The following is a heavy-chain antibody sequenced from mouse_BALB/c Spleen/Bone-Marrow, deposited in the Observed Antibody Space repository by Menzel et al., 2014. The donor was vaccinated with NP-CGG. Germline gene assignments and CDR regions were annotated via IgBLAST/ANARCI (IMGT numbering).Heavy chain of an antibody. V-gene: IGHV1-53*01. J-gene: IGHJ1*01. CDR3: TRSNNGSSFFDV. Sequence: VQLQQSGAELVKPGASVKLSCKASGYTFTRYYMYWVKQRPGQGLEWIGEINPTNGGTNFNEKFKSKATLTVDKSSSTQYMQLSSLTSEDSAVYYCTRSNNGSSFFDVWGAGTTVTVSS. CDR1: GYTFTRYY. D-gene: IGHD6-1*01. CDR2: INPTNGGT.